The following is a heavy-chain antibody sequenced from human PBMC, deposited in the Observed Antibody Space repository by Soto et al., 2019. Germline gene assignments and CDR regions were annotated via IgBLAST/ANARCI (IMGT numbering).Heavy chain of an antibody. D-gene: IGHD3-22*01. V-gene: IGHV3-21*01. CDR1: GFTFSSYS. Sequence: EVQLVESGGGLVKPGGSLRLSCAASGFTFSSYSMNWVRQAPGKGLEWVSSIRSRSSYIYYADSVKGRFTISRDNAKNTLYLQMNSLRAEDTAVYYCARVDGDYYDSRGYYFDYWGQGTLVTVSS. CDR2: IRSRSSYI. CDR3: ARVDGDYYDSRGYYFDY. J-gene: IGHJ4*02.